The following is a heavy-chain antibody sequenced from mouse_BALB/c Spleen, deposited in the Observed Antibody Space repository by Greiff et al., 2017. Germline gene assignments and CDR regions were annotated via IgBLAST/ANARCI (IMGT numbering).Heavy chain of an antibody. J-gene: IGHJ4*01. Sequence: VQLQQTGPELVKPGASVKISCKASGYSFTDYIMLWVKQSHGKSLEWIGNINPYYGSTSYNLKFKGKATLTVDKSSSTAYMQLNSLTSEDSAVYYCARGSSYAMDYWGQGTSVTVSS. CDR3: ARGSSYAMDY. D-gene: IGHD1-1*01. CDR2: INPYYGST. CDR1: GYSFTDYI. V-gene: IGHV1-39*01.